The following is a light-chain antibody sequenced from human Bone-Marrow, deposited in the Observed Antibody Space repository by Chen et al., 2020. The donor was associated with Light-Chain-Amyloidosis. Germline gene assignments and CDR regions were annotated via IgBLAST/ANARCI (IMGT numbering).Light chain of an antibody. CDR2: DDS. J-gene: IGLJ3*02. CDR3: PVCDRSSDRPV. V-gene: IGLV3-21*02. Sequence: SYVLTQPSSVSVAPGQTATIACGGNNIGSTSVHWYQQTPGQAPLLVVYDDSDRPSGLPERLSGSNSGNTATLTISRVEAGDEADYYCPVCDRSSDRPVFGGGTKLTVL. CDR1: NIGSTS.